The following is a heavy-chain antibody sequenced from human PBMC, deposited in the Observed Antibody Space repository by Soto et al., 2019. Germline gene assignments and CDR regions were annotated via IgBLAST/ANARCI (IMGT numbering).Heavy chain of an antibody. Sequence: EVQLLESGGGLVQPGGSLRLPCAASGFTFSSYAMSWVRQAPGKGLEWVSGISGIGGATYYADSVKGRFTISRDNSKNPLYRQMNSLRAEDTAVYYCSRDRYCSGGSCYSEWAFDIWGQGTMVTVSS. V-gene: IGHV3-23*01. J-gene: IGHJ3*02. CDR3: SRDRYCSGGSCYSEWAFDI. D-gene: IGHD2-15*01. CDR1: GFTFSSYA. CDR2: ISGIGGAT.